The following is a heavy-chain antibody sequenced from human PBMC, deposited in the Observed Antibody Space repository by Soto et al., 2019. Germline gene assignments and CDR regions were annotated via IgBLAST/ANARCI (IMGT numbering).Heavy chain of an antibody. CDR2: IYYSGST. CDR3: ARARSGSYGFWYFDL. J-gene: IGHJ2*01. D-gene: IGHD3-10*01. Sequence: PSETLSLTCTVSGGSISSSSYYWGWIRQPPGKGLEWIGSIYYSGSTNYNPSLKSRVTISVDTSKNQFSLKLNSVTAADTAVYYCARARSGSYGFWYFDLWGRGTLVTVSS. V-gene: IGHV4-39*07. CDR1: GGSISSSSYY.